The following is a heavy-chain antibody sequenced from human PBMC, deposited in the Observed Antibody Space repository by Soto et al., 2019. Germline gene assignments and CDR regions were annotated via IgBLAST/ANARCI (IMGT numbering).Heavy chain of an antibody. CDR3: AKDRYCSGGSCYPKNFDY. CDR2: ISGSGGST. CDR1: GFTFSSYA. Sequence: GGSLRLSCAASGFTFSSYAMSWVRQAPGKGLEWVSAISGSGGSTYYADSVKGRFTISRDNSKNTLYLQMNSLRAEDTAVYYSAKDRYCSGGSCYPKNFDYWGQGTLVTVSS. D-gene: IGHD2-15*01. J-gene: IGHJ4*02. V-gene: IGHV3-23*01.